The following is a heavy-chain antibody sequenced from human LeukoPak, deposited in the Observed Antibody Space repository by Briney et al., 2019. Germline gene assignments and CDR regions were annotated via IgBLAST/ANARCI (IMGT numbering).Heavy chain of an antibody. V-gene: IGHV3-48*02. CDR2: ISGSTRTI. J-gene: IGHJ6*03. CDR1: GFTFSRYG. Sequence: GGSLRLSCAASGFTFSRYGMNWVRQAPGKGLEWVSYISGSTRTIYDADSVKGRFTISRDNAKNSLYLQMNSLRDGDTAVYYCARDPLRWLQNNYYYYYMDVWGKGTTVTVSS. CDR3: ARDPLRWLQNNYYYYYMDV. D-gene: IGHD5-24*01.